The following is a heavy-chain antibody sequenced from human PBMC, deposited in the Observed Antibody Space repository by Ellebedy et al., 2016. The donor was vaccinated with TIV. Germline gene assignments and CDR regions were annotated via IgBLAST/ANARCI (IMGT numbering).Heavy chain of an antibody. J-gene: IGHJ4*02. CDR1: GFTFSSFA. CDR3: AKGSSSGFNYDRVGSEY. V-gene: IGHV3-23*01. Sequence: GGSLRLSCAASGFTFSSFAMHWVRQAPGKGLEWLSVISGGGGSTYHADSMKGRFTITRDNSKNTLYLQMDRLRAEDTAVYYCAKGSSSGFNYDRVGSEYWGQGTLVTVSS. CDR2: ISGGGGST. D-gene: IGHD3-22*01.